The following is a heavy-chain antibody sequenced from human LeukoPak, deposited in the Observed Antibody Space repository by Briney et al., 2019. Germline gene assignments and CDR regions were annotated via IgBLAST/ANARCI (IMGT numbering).Heavy chain of an antibody. V-gene: IGHV3-30-3*01. CDR3: ARWRAGIAVAVDY. CDR1: GFTFSTYA. Sequence: PGGSLRLSCAASGFTFSTYAMHWVRQAPGKGLEWVAVMSYDGSNKYYADSVKGRFTISRDNSKNTLYLQMNSLRAEDTAVYYCARWRAGIAVAVDYWGQGTLVTVSS. D-gene: IGHD6-19*01. CDR2: MSYDGSNK. J-gene: IGHJ4*02.